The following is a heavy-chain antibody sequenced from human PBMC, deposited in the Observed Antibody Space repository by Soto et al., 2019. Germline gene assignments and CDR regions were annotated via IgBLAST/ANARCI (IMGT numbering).Heavy chain of an antibody. V-gene: IGHV1-2*04. D-gene: IGHD5-12*01. CDR1: GYTFTGYY. CDR2: INPNSGGT. Sequence: ASVKVSCKASGYTFTGYYMHWVRQAPGQGLEWMGWINPNSGGTNYAQKFQGWVTMTRDTSISTAYMELSRLRSDDTAVYYCARGPPVATAPFDYWGQGTLVTVSS. J-gene: IGHJ4*02. CDR3: ARGPPVATAPFDY.